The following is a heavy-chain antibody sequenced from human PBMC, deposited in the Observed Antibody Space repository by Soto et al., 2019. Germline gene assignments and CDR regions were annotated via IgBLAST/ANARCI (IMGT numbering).Heavy chain of an antibody. Sequence: SETLSLTCTVSGGSISSYYWSWIRQPPGKGLEWIGYIYYSGSTNYNPSLKSRVTISVDTSKNQFSLKLSSVTAADTAVYYCARRIAVAELDYWGQGTLVTLSS. CDR2: IYYSGST. J-gene: IGHJ4*02. CDR1: GGSISSYY. CDR3: ARRIAVAELDY. D-gene: IGHD6-19*01. V-gene: IGHV4-59*08.